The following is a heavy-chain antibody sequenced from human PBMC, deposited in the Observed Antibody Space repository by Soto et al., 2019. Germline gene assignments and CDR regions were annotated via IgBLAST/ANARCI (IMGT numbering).Heavy chain of an antibody. CDR3: TTESRYYYDSSGYGRFDY. Sequence: GKGLEWVGRIKSKTDGGTTDYAAPVKGRFTISRDDSKNTLYLQMNSLKTEDTAVYYCTTESRYYYDSSGYGRFDYWGQGTLVTVSS. V-gene: IGHV3-15*01. D-gene: IGHD3-22*01. J-gene: IGHJ4*02. CDR2: IKSKTDGGTT.